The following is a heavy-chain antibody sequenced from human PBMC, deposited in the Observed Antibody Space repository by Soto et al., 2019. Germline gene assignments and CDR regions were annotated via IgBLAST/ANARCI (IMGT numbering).Heavy chain of an antibody. CDR2: TSHDGVT. CDR1: GGSIDNVYW. J-gene: IGHJ4*02. Sequence: SETLSLTCAVSGGSIDNVYWWSWVSQSPGKGLEWIGETSHDGVTNYNPSLEGRVTISIDKSKNQFYLDLNSVTAADTAMYYCARYGSGTYYPTTFDSWGQGTLVT. D-gene: IGHD3-10*01. CDR3: ARYGSGTYYPTTFDS. V-gene: IGHV4-4*02.